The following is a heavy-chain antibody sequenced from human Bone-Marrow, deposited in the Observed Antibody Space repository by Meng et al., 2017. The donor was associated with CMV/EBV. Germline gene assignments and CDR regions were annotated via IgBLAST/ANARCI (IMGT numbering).Heavy chain of an antibody. Sequence: GESLKISCAASGFTFSTYSVTWVRQAPGKGLEWVSSFSTTSSYIYYADSVKGQFTISRDDAKKSLYLQMNSLRAEDTAVYFCARDIRSFYYFDYWGQGTLVTVSS. CDR1: GFTFSTYS. V-gene: IGHV3-21*01. CDR2: FSTTSSYI. CDR3: ARDIRSFYYFDY. J-gene: IGHJ4*02.